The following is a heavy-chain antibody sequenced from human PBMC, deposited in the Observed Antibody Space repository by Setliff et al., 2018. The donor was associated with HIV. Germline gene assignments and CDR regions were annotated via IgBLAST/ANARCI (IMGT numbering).Heavy chain of an antibody. CDR3: ARDGLDYYGSGNSPDY. V-gene: IGHV3-74*01. D-gene: IGHD3-10*01. CDR1: GFTFGSHW. CDR2: INSDGTSP. Sequence: GGSLRLSCVGSGFTFGSHWMHWVRQSPGKGLVWISRINSDGTSPWYADSVKGRFTISRDNAKNSLYLQMNSLRAEDTALYYCARDGLDYYGSGNSPDYWGQGTLVTV. J-gene: IGHJ4*02.